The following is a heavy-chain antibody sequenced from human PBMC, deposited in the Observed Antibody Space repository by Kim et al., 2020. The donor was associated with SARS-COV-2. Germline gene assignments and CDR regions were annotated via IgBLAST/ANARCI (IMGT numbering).Heavy chain of an antibody. D-gene: IGHD2-21*01. Sequence: GGSLRLSCAASGFTFTRVWLSWVRQAPGKGLEWVGRLRSRVDGGTADYAAPVKGRFTISRDDSKDTLYLQMNVLTTEDTAVYYCTTDYERIGGLCDGDICSPASLWGQGTLVTVSS. CDR2: LRSRVDGGTA. CDR3: TTDYERIGGLCDGDICSPASL. J-gene: IGHJ4*02. CDR1: GFTFTRVW. V-gene: IGHV3-15*01.